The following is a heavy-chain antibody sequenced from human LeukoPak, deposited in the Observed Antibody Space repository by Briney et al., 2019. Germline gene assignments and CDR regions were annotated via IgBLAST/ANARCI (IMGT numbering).Heavy chain of an antibody. CDR3: ARSSRDHYYNYGMDV. J-gene: IGHJ6*02. CDR1: GFSLSTSGMC. CDR2: IDWDDDR. V-gene: IGHV2-70*11. D-gene: IGHD5-24*01. Sequence: SGPALVKPTQTLTLTCTFSGFSLSTSGMCVSWIRQPPGKALEWLARIDWDDDRYYNTSLKTRLTISKDTSKNQVVLTMTNMDPEDTATYYCARSSRDHYYNYGMDVWGQGTTVTVSS.